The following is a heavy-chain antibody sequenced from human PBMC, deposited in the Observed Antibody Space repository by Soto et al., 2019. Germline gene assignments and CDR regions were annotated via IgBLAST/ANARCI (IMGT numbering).Heavy chain of an antibody. Sequence: QVQLVQSGAEVKKPGASVKVSCKVSGYTLTELSLHWVRQPPGKGLEWMGGFDSEDGKTVYAQNFQGRVTMTQDTSTNTAYMELSSLRSEDTAVYYCATEVIGWSPHYYGMDVWGQGTTVTVSS. CDR1: GYTLTELS. V-gene: IGHV1-24*01. CDR2: FDSEDGKT. D-gene: IGHD2-15*01. CDR3: ATEVIGWSPHYYGMDV. J-gene: IGHJ6*02.